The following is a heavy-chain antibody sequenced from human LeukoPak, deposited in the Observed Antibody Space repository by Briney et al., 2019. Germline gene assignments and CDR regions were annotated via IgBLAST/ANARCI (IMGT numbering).Heavy chain of an antibody. J-gene: IGHJ4*02. CDR2: IYSGGAT. CDR1: RFTFSGFT. D-gene: IGHD6-19*01. CDR3: AGDLYSSGWFDY. V-gene: IGHV3-53*01. Sequence: GGPLRLSCAASRFTFSGFTMSWVRRAPGKGLEWVSIIYSGGATYYADSVKGRFTISRDNSNNTLYLQMNSLRAEDTAVYYCAGDLYSSGWFDYWGQETLVTVSS.